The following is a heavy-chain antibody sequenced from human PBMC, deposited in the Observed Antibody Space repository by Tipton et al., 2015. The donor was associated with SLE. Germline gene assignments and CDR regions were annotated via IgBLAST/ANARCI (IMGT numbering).Heavy chain of an antibody. Sequence: SLRLSCAASGFTFSIYTMHWVRQAPGKGLEWVAVISYDGSNRYYADSVKGRFTISRDNSKNTLYLQMHSLRAEDTAVYYCARDFSSSWSTPLDYWGQGTLVTVSS. D-gene: IGHD6-13*01. J-gene: IGHJ4*02. CDR3: ARDFSSSWSTPLDY. V-gene: IGHV3-30*04. CDR2: ISYDGSNR. CDR1: GFTFSIYT.